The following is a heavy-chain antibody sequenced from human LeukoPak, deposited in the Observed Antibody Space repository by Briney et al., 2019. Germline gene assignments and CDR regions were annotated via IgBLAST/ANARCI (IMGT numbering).Heavy chain of an antibody. CDR1: GGSISSYY. V-gene: IGHV4-59*12. J-gene: IGHJ4*02. Sequence: SETLSLTCTVSGGSISSYYWSWLRQPPGKGLEWIGYIYYSGSTNYNPSLKSRVTISVDTSKNQFSLKLSSVTAADTAVYYCARGRWSGYTYFDYWGQGTLVTVSS. CDR3: ARGRWSGYTYFDY. D-gene: IGHD3-3*01. CDR2: IYYSGST.